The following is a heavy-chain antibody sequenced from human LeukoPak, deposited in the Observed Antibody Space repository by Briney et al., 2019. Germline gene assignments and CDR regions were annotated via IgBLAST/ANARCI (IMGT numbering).Heavy chain of an antibody. J-gene: IGHJ4*02. Sequence: GGSLRLSCAASGFTFSSYGMHWVRQAPGKGLEWVAVISYDGSNKYYADSVKGRFTISRDNSKNTLYLQMNSLRAEDTAVYYCAKDNPPHGHWGQGTLVTVSS. V-gene: IGHV3-30*18. CDR2: ISYDGSNK. CDR3: AKDNPPHGH. D-gene: IGHD1-14*01. CDR1: GFTFSSYG.